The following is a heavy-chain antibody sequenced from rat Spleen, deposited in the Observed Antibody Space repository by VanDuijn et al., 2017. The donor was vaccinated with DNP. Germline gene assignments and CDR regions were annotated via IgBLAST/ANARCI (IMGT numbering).Heavy chain of an antibody. CDR1: GFTFSDYY. CDR2: ISDDGGST. CDR3: TRRGYYGYNTFDY. Sequence: EVQLVESGGGLVQPGRSLKLSCAASGFTFSDYYMAWVRQVPTKGLEWVAYISDDGGSTYYGDSMKGRFTISRDNVKSTLYLQMNSLRSEDMATYYCTRRGYYGYNTFDYWGQGVMVTVSS. D-gene: IGHD1-9*01. J-gene: IGHJ2*01. V-gene: IGHV5-22*01.